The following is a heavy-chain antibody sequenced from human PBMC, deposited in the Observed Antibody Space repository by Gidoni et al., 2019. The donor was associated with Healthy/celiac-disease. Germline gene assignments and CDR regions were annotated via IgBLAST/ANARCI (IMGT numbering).Heavy chain of an antibody. Sequence: EVQLLESGGGRVQPGGSLRLSCAASGFNFSSYAMSWVRQAPGTGLEWVSAISGSGGSTYYADSVKGRFTISRDNSKNTLYLQMNSLRAEDTAVYYCAKGPYGDYPQEFDYYWGQGTLVTVSS. CDR1: GFNFSSYA. CDR3: AKGPYGDYPQEFDYY. V-gene: IGHV3-23*01. J-gene: IGHJ4*02. D-gene: IGHD4-17*01. CDR2: ISGSGGST.